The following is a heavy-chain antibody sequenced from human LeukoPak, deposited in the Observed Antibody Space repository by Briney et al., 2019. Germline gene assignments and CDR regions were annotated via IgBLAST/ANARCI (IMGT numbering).Heavy chain of an antibody. J-gene: IGHJ5*02. CDR1: GGSTSSNGYF. CDR3: GRHGIIVVVVAARGLDP. D-gene: IGHD2-15*01. Sequence: SETLSLTCTVSGGSTSSNGYFWGWIRQPPGKGLERIGTIYYSGNTYYIPSLESRVTISVDTSKNHFSLRLGSVTAADAFFYYSGRHGIIVVVVAARGLDPWGQGTLVTVSS. CDR2: IYYSGNT. V-gene: IGHV4-39*01.